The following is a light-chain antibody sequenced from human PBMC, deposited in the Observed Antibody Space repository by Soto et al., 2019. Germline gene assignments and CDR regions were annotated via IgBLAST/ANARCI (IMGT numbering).Light chain of an antibody. CDR3: AAWDDSLHGVA. Sequence: QSALTQPPSASGTPGQSVTLSCSGSTSNIGSNAVNWYQQLPGTAPKLLIYKNNQRPSGVPDRFSGSKFGTSASLATSGLQSEDEADYHCAAWDDSLHGVAFGGGTKLTVL. CDR2: KNN. CDR1: TSNIGSNA. J-gene: IGLJ3*02. V-gene: IGLV1-44*01.